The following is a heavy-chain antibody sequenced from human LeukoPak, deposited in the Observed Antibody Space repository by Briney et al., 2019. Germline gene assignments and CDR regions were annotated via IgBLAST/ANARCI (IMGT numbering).Heavy chain of an antibody. J-gene: IGHJ3*02. V-gene: IGHV3-23*01. CDR1: GFTFSSYA. CDR2: ISRSGGST. D-gene: IGHD3-9*01. CDR3: AKGELRYFHWLFDAFDI. Sequence: GGSLRLSCAASGFTFSSYAMSWVRQAPGKGLEWVSAISRSGGSTYYADSVKGRFTISRDNSKNTLYLQMNSLRAEDTAVYYCAKGELRYFHWLFDAFDIWGQGTMVTVSS.